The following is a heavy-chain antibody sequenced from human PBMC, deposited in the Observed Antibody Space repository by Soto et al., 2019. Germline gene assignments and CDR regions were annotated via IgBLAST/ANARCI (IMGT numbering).Heavy chain of an antibody. Sequence: GESLKISCKGSGYRFTRYWIGWVRQMPGKGLEWVGIIYPGDLDTRYSPSFRGQVTISADRSTSTAYLQWNSLKASDTAIYYCVRDARRGGSYYYGMDVWGQGTTVTVSS. CDR1: GYRFTRYW. D-gene: IGHD6-25*01. J-gene: IGHJ6*02. V-gene: IGHV5-51*01. CDR3: VRDARRGGSYYYGMDV. CDR2: IYPGDLDT.